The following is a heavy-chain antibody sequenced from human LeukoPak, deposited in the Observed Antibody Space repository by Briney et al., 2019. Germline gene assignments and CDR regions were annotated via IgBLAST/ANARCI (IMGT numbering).Heavy chain of an antibody. V-gene: IGHV1-18*01. CDR2: ISGYNGHT. Sequence: RASVKVSCKASGYTFSSYGISWVRQAPGQGLEWMGWISGYNGHTKYAQKVQGRVTMTIDTSTSTVYMELRSLRSDDTAVYYCARDKAEDGQYYYYYMDVWGKGTTVTVSS. D-gene: IGHD4-17*01. CDR3: ARDKAEDGQYYYYYMDV. J-gene: IGHJ6*03. CDR1: GYTFSSYG.